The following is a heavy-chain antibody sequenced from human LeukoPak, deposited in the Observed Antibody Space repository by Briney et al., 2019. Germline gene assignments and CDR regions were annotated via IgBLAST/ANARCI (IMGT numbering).Heavy chain of an antibody. CDR3: TTRSCGAGACSSSFYYYYGLHF. D-gene: IGHD3-16*01. J-gene: IGHJ4*03. CDR1: GNSISKFA. CDR2: IIPLFGTA. Sequence: ASVKVSCKASGNSISKFAVSWVRQAPGQGLEWMGGIIPLFGTADYPQKFQGRVTITADESMSTTYMELSSLKSEDTATYYCTTRSCGAGACSSSFYYYYGLHFWGQGTPVFVSS. V-gene: IGHV1-69*13.